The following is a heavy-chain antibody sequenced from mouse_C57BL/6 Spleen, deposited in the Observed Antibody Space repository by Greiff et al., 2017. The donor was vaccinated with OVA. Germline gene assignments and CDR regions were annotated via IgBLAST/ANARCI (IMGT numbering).Heavy chain of an antibody. D-gene: IGHD1-1*01. V-gene: IGHV1-81*01. CDR1: GYTFTSYG. CDR3: ARSDYCGSSTGYFDF. Sequence: VQLQQSGAELVRPGASVKLSCKASGYTFTSYGISWVKQRTGQGLEWIGEIYPRSGNTYYNEKFKGKATLTADKSSSTAYMELRSLTSEDSAVYFCARSDYCGSSTGYFDFWGKGTTVTVSS. J-gene: IGHJ1*03. CDR2: IYPRSGNT.